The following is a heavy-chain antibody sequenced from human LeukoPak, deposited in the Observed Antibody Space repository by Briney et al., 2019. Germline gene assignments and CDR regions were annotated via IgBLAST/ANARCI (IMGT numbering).Heavy chain of an antibody. V-gene: IGHV3-7*01. J-gene: IGHJ4*02. CDR2: IKQDGSEK. CDR3: ARGYSSSWLDY. Sequence: GGSLRLSCAASGFTFSSHWMSWVRQAPGKGLEWVANIKQDGSEKYYVDSVKGRFTISRDNAKNSLYLQMNSLRAEDTAVYYCARGYSSSWLDYWGQGTLVTVSS. CDR1: GFTFSSHW. D-gene: IGHD6-13*01.